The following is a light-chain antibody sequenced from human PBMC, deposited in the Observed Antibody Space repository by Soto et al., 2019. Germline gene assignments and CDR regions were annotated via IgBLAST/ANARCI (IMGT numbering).Light chain of an antibody. Sequence: EIVLTQSPGTLSLSPGERATLSCRAGQSVSSSYLAWYQQKPGQAPRLLIYGASSRATGIPDRFSGSGSGTDFTLTICRLEPEDFAVYYCQQYGSSPLYTFGQGTKLEIK. V-gene: IGKV3-20*01. J-gene: IGKJ2*01. CDR2: GAS. CDR1: QSVSSSY. CDR3: QQYGSSPLYT.